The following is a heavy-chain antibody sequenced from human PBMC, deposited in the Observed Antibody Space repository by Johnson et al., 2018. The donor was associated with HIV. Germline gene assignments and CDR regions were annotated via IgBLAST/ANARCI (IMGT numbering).Heavy chain of an antibody. CDR1: GFTFNNYD. D-gene: IGHD6-19*01. J-gene: IGHJ3*02. Sequence: VQLVESGGGLVQPGGSLRLSCAASGFTFNNYDMHWVRRATGKGLEWVSAIGTAGDTYYPGSVKGRFTISRDNSKNTLYLQMGSLRAEDMAVYYCAKDLHDNSGWRGAFDIWGQGTMVTVSS. V-gene: IGHV3-13*01. CDR3: AKDLHDNSGWRGAFDI. CDR2: IGTAGDT.